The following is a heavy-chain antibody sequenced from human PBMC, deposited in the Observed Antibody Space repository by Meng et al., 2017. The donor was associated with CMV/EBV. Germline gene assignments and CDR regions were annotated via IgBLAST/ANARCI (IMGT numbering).Heavy chain of an antibody. CDR2: IIPIFGTA. Sequence: SVKVSCKASGYTLTGYYMHWVRQAPGQGLEWMGGIIPIFGTANYAQKFQGRVTITTDESTSTAYMELSSLRSEDTAVYYCAGTYYYDSSGYYYSAFDIWGQGTMVTVSS. CDR1: GYTLTGYY. CDR3: AGTYYYDSSGYYYSAFDI. D-gene: IGHD3-22*01. J-gene: IGHJ3*02. V-gene: IGHV1-69*05.